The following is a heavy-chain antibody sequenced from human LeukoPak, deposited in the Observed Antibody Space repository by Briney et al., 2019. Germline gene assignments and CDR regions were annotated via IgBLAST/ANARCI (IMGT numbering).Heavy chain of an antibody. Sequence: GGSLRLSCSASGFTFSSYAMHWVRQAPGKGLEYVSAISSNGGSTYYADSEKGRFTISRDNSKNTLYLQMSSLRAEDTAVYYCVKLDLQLAPPRGMDVWGQGTTVTVSS. CDR1: GFTFSSYA. J-gene: IGHJ6*02. CDR3: VKLDLQLAPPRGMDV. CDR2: ISSNGGST. D-gene: IGHD6-13*01. V-gene: IGHV3-64D*06.